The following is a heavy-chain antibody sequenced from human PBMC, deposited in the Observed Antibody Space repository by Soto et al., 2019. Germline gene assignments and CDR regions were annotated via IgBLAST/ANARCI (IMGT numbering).Heavy chain of an antibody. D-gene: IGHD3-10*01. CDR1: GYTFTSYG. J-gene: IGHJ4*02. Sequence: QVPLVQSGAEVKKPGAPVKVSCKASGYTFTSYGISWVRQAPGQGLERMGWISAYNGNTNYAQKLQGRVTMTTDTSTSTAYMELRSLRSDDTAVYYCARVRDTMVRGATLDFDYWGQGTLVTVSS. V-gene: IGHV1-18*01. CDR2: ISAYNGNT. CDR3: ARVRDTMVRGATLDFDY.